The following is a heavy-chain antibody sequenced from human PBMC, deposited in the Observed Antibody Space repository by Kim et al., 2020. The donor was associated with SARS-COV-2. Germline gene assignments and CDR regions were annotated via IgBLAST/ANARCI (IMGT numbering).Heavy chain of an antibody. CDR1: GGTFSSYA. V-gene: IGHV1-69*13. D-gene: IGHD3-22*01. J-gene: IGHJ6*02. CDR3: ARGHHKANYYDSSGYYYYYGMDV. Sequence: SVKVSCKASGGTFSSYAISWVRQAPGQGLEWMGGIIPIFGTANYAQKFQGRVTITADESTSTAYMELSSLRSEDTAVYYCARGHHKANYYDSSGYYYYYGMDVWGQGTTVTVSS. CDR2: IIPIFGTA.